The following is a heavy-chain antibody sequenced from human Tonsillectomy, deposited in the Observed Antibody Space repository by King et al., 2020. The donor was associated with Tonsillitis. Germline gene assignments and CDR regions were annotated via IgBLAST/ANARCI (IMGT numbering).Heavy chain of an antibody. CDR1: GFTFSNYG. Sequence: VQLVESGGGVVQPGRSLRLSCAASGFTFSNYGMHWVRQAPGKGLEWVAVIWYDGRNQYYADSGRGRFTISRDNSNKKLYLQMNRLRAGDTAGDYCAEGYDVSHYDFWRGHPYDSFDIWGQGTMVTVSS. CDR2: IWYDGRNQ. D-gene: IGHD3-3*01. J-gene: IGHJ3*02. CDR3: AEGYDVSHYDFWRGHPYDSFDI. V-gene: IGHV3-33*01.